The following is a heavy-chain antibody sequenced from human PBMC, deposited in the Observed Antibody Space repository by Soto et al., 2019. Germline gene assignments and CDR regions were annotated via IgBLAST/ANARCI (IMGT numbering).Heavy chain of an antibody. J-gene: IGHJ5*02. CDR2: MVPYDSDP. CDR1: GYSFTSYR. V-gene: IGHV5-51*01. Sequence: SLKISCKGSGYSFTSYRIGGVRQMPGKGLEWLSLMVPYDSDPRYSPAYQRLHRFLVDKSISPAHLQWSSLKASDTTVSYCATARLGYCSRGRSDTWFGLWGQGSLVAVSS. CDR3: ATARLGYCSRGRSDTWFGL. D-gene: IGHD2-15*01.